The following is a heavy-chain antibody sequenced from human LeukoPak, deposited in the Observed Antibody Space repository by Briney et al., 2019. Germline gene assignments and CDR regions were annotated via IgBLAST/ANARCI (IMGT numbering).Heavy chain of an antibody. CDR3: AKEYYYDSSGYYYEDYGMDV. CDR2: ISYDGSNK. Sequence: PGGSLRLSCAASGFTFSSYGMHWVRQAPGKGLEWVAVISYDGSNKYYADSVKGRFTISRDNSKNTLYLQMNSLRAEDTAVYYCAKEYYYDSSGYYYEDYGMDVWGQGTTVTVSS. CDR1: GFTFSSYG. J-gene: IGHJ6*02. V-gene: IGHV3-30*18. D-gene: IGHD3-22*01.